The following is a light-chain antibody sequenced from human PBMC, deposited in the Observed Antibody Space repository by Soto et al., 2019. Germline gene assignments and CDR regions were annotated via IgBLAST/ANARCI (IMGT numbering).Light chain of an antibody. V-gene: IGLV2-8*01. Sequence: QAVLTQPPAASGSPGQSVTICCTGTSRDVGGDNYVSWDQQHPGKAPKLMIYEVSKRPSGVPDRFSGSKSGNTASQTVSGLQAEDEADYYCSSYAGSNNYVFGTSPKVTV. J-gene: IGLJ1*01. CDR1: SRDVGGDNY. CDR3: SSYAGSNNYV. CDR2: EVS.